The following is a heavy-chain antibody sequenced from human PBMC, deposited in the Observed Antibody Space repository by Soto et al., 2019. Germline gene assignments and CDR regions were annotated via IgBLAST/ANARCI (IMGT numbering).Heavy chain of an antibody. D-gene: IGHD2-2*01. Sequence: EVQLVESGGGLVQPGGSLRLSCAASGFTFSSYEMNWVRQAPGKGREWVSYISSSGSTIYYADSVKGRFTISRDNAKNSLYLQMNSLRAEDTAVYFCAAENGYCTSTTCALGYYYGMDVWGQGTTVTVSS. J-gene: IGHJ6*02. CDR1: GFTFSSYE. V-gene: IGHV3-48*03. CDR3: AAENGYCTSTTCALGYYYGMDV. CDR2: ISSSGSTI.